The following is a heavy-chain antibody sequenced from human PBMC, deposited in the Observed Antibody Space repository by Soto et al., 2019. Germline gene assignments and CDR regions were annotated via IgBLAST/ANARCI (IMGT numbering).Heavy chain of an antibody. CDR1: GYTFTGYY. D-gene: IGHD6-6*01. Sequence: QVQLVQSGAEVKKPGASVKVSCEASGYTFTGYYIHWVRQAPGQGLEWMGWINPNSGGTNCSQKFQGWVTMTRDTSISTAYMELSRLRSDDTAVYYCARGLLEYSSSNWFDPWGQGTLVTVSS. CDR3: ARGLLEYSSSNWFDP. CDR2: INPNSGGT. J-gene: IGHJ5*02. V-gene: IGHV1-2*04.